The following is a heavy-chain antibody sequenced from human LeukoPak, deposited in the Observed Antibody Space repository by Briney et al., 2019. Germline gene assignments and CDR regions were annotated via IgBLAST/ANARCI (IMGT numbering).Heavy chain of an antibody. CDR2: ISYDGSSK. Sequence: GGSLRLSCAASGFTFSSYAMHWVRQAPGKGLEWVAVISYDGSSKYYADSVKGRFTISRDNSKNTLYLQMNSLRAEDTAVYYCARATFELGIDPYCYYGMDVWGQGTTVTVSS. CDR3: ARATFELGIDPYCYYGMDV. D-gene: IGHD7-27*01. J-gene: IGHJ6*02. CDR1: GFTFSSYA. V-gene: IGHV3-30-3*01.